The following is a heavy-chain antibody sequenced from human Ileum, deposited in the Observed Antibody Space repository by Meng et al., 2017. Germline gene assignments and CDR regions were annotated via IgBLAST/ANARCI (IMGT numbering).Heavy chain of an antibody. D-gene: IGHD4-17*01. CDR2: IYHSGSN. CDR3: ARIDDYGDYVDY. J-gene: IGHJ4*02. V-gene: IGHV4-4*02. CDR1: GGSISDSNW. Sequence: ASRPCNARHSETSSLTSAYCGGSISDSNWWSWVRQPPGKGLECIGEIYHSGSNNYNPSLKSRVTISVDKSKNQFSLKLSSVTAADTAVYYCARIDDYGDYVDYWGQGTLVTVSS.